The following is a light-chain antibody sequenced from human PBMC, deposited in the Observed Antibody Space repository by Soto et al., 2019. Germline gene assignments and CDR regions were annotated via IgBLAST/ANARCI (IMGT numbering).Light chain of an antibody. V-gene: IGKV3-20*01. Sequence: EIVLTQSPGALSLSPGERATLSCRASQSVSNSHSAWYQQKPGQAPRLLIYGASNRATGVSDRFSGSGSGTDFTLTITRLEPQDSAVYYCQQYDRPPLFGGGTKVEI. CDR3: QQYDRPPL. CDR2: GAS. J-gene: IGKJ4*01. CDR1: QSVSNSH.